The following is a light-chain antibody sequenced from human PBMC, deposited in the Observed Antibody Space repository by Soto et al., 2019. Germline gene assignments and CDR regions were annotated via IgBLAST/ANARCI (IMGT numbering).Light chain of an antibody. CDR3: ASYTSSSTAVI. Sequence: QSALTQPAYVSGSPGQSITISCTGTSSDVGGYKYVSWYQQHPDKAPKLIIFEVSNRPSGISSRFSGCKSGNTASLTISGIQAEDEADYYCASYTSSSTAVIFGRGTQLTVL. CDR1: SSDVGGYKY. J-gene: IGLJ2*01. V-gene: IGLV2-14*01. CDR2: EVS.